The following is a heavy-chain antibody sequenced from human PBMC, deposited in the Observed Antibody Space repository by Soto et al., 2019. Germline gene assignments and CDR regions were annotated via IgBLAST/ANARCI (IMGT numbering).Heavy chain of an antibody. CDR2: IIPIFGTA. CDR3: ARDLEAYCGGDCLNWFDP. CDR1: GGTFSSYA. J-gene: IGHJ5*02. V-gene: IGHV1-69*12. Sequence: QVQLVQSGAEVKKPGSSVKVSCKASGGTFSSYAISWVRQAPGQGLEWMGGIIPIFGTANYAQKFQGRVTITADEXTXTXXRELSSLRSEDTAVYYCARDLEAYCGGDCLNWFDPWGQGTLVTVSS. D-gene: IGHD2-21*02.